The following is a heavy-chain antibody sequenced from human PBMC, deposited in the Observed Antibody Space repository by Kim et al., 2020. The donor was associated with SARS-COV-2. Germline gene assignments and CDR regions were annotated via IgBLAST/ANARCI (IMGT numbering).Heavy chain of an antibody. CDR3: ARFFCSSSWRDAFDI. CDR2: INHSGST. CDR1: GGSFSGYY. V-gene: IGHV4-34*01. D-gene: IGHD6-13*01. Sequence: SETLSLTCAVYGGSFSGYYWSWIRQPPGKGLEWIGEINHSGSTNYNPSLKSRVTISVDTSKNQFSLKLSSVTAAYTAVYYCARFFCSSSWRDAFDIWGQGTMVTVSS. J-gene: IGHJ3*02.